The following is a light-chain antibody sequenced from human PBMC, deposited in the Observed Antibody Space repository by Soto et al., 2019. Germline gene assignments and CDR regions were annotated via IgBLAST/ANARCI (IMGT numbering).Light chain of an antibody. CDR1: QSVSSN. CDR2: GAS. J-gene: IGKJ2*01. Sequence: DIVMTQSPATLSVSPGERATLSCRASQSVSSNLAWYRQQHGQAPSLRIYGASTRATGIPARFSGSGSGTEFTLTISSLQSEDVAVYYCQQYNNWTPGYTFGQGTKLDIK. CDR3: QQYNNWTPGYT. V-gene: IGKV3-15*01.